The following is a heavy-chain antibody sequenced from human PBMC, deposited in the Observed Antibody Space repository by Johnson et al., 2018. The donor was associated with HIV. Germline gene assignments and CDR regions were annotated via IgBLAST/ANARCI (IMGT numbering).Heavy chain of an antibody. J-gene: IGHJ3*02. CDR2: ISYDGSNK. V-gene: IGHV3-30-3*01. CDR3: ARLPYSGDEDAFDI. CDR1: GFTFSSYA. D-gene: IGHD6-13*01. Sequence: QVQLVESGGGVVQPGRSLRLSCAASGFTFSSYAMHWVRQAPGKGLEWVAVISYDGSNKYYADSVKGRFTISRDNSKNTLYLQMNSLRAEDTAAYYCARLPYSGDEDAFDIWGQGTMVTVSS.